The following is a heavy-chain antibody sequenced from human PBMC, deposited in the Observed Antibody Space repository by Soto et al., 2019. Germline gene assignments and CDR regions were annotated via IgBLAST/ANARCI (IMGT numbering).Heavy chain of an antibody. CDR3: ARAYCGGDCYSTPYYYGMDV. Sequence: SVKVSCKASGGTFSSYAISWVRQAPGQGLEWMGGIIPIFGTANYAQKFQGRVTITADESTSTAYMELSSLRSEDTAVYYCARAYCGGDCYSTPYYYGMDVWGQGTTVTVS. D-gene: IGHD2-21*02. CDR2: IIPIFGTA. J-gene: IGHJ6*02. V-gene: IGHV1-69*13. CDR1: GGTFSSYA.